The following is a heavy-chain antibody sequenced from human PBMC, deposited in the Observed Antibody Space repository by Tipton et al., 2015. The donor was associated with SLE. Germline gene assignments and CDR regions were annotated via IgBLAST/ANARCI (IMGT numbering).Heavy chain of an antibody. CDR1: GGSISSGGYY. CDR2: IYYSGST. J-gene: IGHJ1*01. V-gene: IGHV4-31*02. CDR3: ARGQSDTRGFQR. Sequence: LRLSCTVSGGSISSGGYYWSWIRQHPGKGLEWIGYIYYSGSTYYNPSLKSRVTISVDTSKNQFSLKLSSVTAADTAVYYCARGQSDTRGFQRWGRGPLVTVSP. D-gene: IGHD2-21*02.